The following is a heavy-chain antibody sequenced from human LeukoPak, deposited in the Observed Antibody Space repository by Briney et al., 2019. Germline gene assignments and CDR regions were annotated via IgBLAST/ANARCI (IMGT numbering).Heavy chain of an antibody. Sequence: GGSLRLSCAASGFTFSDYYMSWIRQAPGKGLEWVSYISSSGSTIYYADSVKGRFTISRDNAKNSLYLQMNSLRAEDTAVYYCARVPRGYCSSTSCYTGEYYFDYWGQGTLVTVSS. J-gene: IGHJ4*02. CDR3: ARVPRGYCSSTSCYTGEYYFDY. V-gene: IGHV3-11*01. CDR1: GFTFSDYY. CDR2: ISSSGSTI. D-gene: IGHD2-2*02.